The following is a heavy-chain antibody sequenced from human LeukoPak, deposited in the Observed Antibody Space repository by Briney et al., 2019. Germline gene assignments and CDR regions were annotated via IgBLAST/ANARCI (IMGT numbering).Heavy chain of an antibody. Sequence: QTGGSLRLACTASGFTFGDYAMSWFRRAPGKGLEWVGFIRSKAYGGTTEYAASVKGRFTISRDDSKSIAYLQMNSLRAEDTAVYYCARGPSGYHNTGGQGTLVTVSS. CDR3: ARGPSGYHNT. D-gene: IGHD5-12*01. V-gene: IGHV3-49*03. CDR2: IRSKAYGGTT. CDR1: GFTFGDYA. J-gene: IGHJ4*02.